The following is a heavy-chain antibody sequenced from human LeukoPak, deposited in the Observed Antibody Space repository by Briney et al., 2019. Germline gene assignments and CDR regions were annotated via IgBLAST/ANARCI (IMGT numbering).Heavy chain of an antibody. V-gene: IGHV3-30*18. CDR1: GFTFSSYG. CDR3: AKEGMYSSSWSPRGHYYYGMDV. Sequence: GRSLRLSCAASGFTFSSYGMHWVRQAPGKGLEWVAVISYDGSNKYYADSVKGRFTISRDNSKNTLYLQMNSLRAEVTAVYYCAKEGMYSSSWSPRGHYYYGMDVWGQGTTVTVSS. CDR2: ISYDGSNK. J-gene: IGHJ6*02. D-gene: IGHD6-13*01.